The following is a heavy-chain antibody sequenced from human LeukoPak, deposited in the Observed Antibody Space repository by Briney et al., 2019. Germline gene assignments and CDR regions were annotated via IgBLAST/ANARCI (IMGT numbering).Heavy chain of an antibody. V-gene: IGHV3-21*01. CDR2: ISSSSSYI. CDR3: ARDDYGGMDV. J-gene: IGHJ6*04. D-gene: IGHD4-23*01. Sequence: GGSLRLSCAASGFTFSSYSMNWVPQAPGKGLGWVSSISSSSSYIYYADSVKGRFTISRDNAKNSLYLQMNSLRAEDTAVYYCARDDYGGMDVWGKGTTVTVSS. CDR1: GFTFSSYS.